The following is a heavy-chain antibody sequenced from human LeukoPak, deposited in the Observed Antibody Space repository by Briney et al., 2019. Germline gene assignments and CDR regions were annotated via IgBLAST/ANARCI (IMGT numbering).Heavy chain of an antibody. CDR2: ISSSSSCI. CDR1: GFTFSTYS. J-gene: IGHJ4*02. D-gene: IGHD3-16*01. V-gene: IGHV3-21*04. CDR3: AKDTHLGDAEGYFDY. Sequence: GGSLRLSCAASGFTFSTYSMNWVRQAPGKGLEWVSSISSSSSCIYYADSVKGRFTISRDNAKNSLYLQMNSLRAEDTALYYCAKDTHLGDAEGYFDYWGQGTLVTVSS.